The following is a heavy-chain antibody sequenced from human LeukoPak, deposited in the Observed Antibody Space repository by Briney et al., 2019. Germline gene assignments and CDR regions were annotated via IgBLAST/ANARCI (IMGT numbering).Heavy chain of an antibody. CDR3: AKPYYYDSRGYPCYFDY. CDR1: GFTFISYG. CDR2: IRYDGSNK. J-gene: IGHJ4*02. V-gene: IGHV3-30*02. Sequence: GGSLRLSCAASGFTFISYGMHWVRQAPGKGLEWVTFIRYDGSNKYYAGSVKGRFTISRDNSKNTLYLQMNSLRAEDTAVYYCAKPYYYDSRGYPCYFDYWGQGTLVTVSS. D-gene: IGHD3-22*01.